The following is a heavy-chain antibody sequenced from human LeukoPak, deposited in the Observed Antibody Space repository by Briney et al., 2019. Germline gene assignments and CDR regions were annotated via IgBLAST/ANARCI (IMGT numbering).Heavy chain of an antibody. CDR3: ARGGGSGWYSSENWFDP. Sequence: GSLRLSCAASEFSVGSNYMTWVRQAPGKGLEWIGYIYYSGSTNYNPSLKSRVTISVDTSKNQFSLKLSSVTAADTAVYYCARGGGSGWYSSENWFDPWGQGTLVTVSS. V-gene: IGHV4-59*02. CDR1: EFSVGSNY. D-gene: IGHD6-19*01. CDR2: IYYSGST. J-gene: IGHJ5*02.